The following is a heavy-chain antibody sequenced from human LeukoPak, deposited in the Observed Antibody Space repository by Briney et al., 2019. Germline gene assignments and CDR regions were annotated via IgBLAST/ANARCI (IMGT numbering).Heavy chain of an antibody. J-gene: IGHJ4*02. CDR2: IYYSGST. CDR3: ARDSSYGDYPFDY. D-gene: IGHD4-17*01. V-gene: IGHV4-39*07. Sequence: SETLSLTCTVSGGSISSSSYYWGWIRQPPGKGLEWIGSIYYSGSTYYNPSLKSRVTISVDTSKNQFSLKLSSVTAADTAVYYCARDSSYGDYPFDYWGQGTLVTVSS. CDR1: GGSISSSSYY.